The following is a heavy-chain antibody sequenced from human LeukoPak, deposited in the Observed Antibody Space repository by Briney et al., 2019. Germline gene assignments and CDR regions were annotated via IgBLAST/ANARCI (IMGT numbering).Heavy chain of an antibody. CDR3: AREGSIAAAGFFDY. CDR1: GFTFSSYA. CDR2: ISGSGGST. Sequence: GGSLRLSCAASGFTFSSYAMSWVRQAPGKGLEWVSAISGSGGSTYYADSVKGRFTISRDNAKNSLYLQMNSLRAEDTAVYYCAREGSIAAAGFFDYWGQGTLVTVSS. J-gene: IGHJ4*02. D-gene: IGHD6-13*01. V-gene: IGHV3-23*01.